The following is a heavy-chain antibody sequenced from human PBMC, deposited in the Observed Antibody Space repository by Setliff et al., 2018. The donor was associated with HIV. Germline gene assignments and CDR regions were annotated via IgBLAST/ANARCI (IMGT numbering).Heavy chain of an antibody. CDR2: INHSGRT. D-gene: IGHD6-13*01. CDR1: GGSFSGYC. Sequence: PSETLSLTCAVYGGSFSGYCWSWIRQPPGKGLEWIGEINHSGRTKYNPSLKSRVTTSVDTSKNQFSLRLSSVTAADTAVYYCARESPSSSWFYFDFWGQGTLVTVSS. V-gene: IGHV4-34*01. J-gene: IGHJ4*02. CDR3: ARESPSSSWFYFDF.